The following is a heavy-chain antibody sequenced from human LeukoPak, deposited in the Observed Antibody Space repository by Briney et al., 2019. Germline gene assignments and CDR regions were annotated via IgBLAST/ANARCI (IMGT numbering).Heavy chain of an antibody. CDR3: ARDRSYYDSGSMDV. D-gene: IGHD3-22*01. V-gene: IGHV3-48*01. CDR1: GFTFSSYS. Sequence: GGSLRLSCAASGFTFSSYSMNWVRQAPGKGLEWASYISSSSSTIYYADSVKGRFTISRDNAKNSLYLQMNSLRAEDTAVYYCARDRSYYDSGSMDVWGQGTTVTVSS. J-gene: IGHJ6*02. CDR2: ISSSSSTI.